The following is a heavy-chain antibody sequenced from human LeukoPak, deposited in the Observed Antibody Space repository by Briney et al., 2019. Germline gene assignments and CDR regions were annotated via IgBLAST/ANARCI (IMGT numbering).Heavy chain of an antibody. Sequence: GGSLRLSCAASGYXFSSHGIEWFRQAPGKGLEWVAVIWYDGSEMYYADSVKGRFTISRDNSKNILFLEMNRLRAEDTAVYYCARHYRSGWFDHWGQGTPVTVSS. CDR3: ARHYRSGWFDH. V-gene: IGHV3-33*01. CDR1: GYXFSSHG. D-gene: IGHD1-26*01. J-gene: IGHJ5*02. CDR2: IWYDGSEM.